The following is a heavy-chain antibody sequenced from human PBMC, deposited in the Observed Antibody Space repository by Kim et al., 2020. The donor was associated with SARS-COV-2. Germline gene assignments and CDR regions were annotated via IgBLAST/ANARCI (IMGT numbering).Heavy chain of an antibody. CDR2: IYYSGST. Sequence: SETLSLTCTVSGGSISSSSYYWGWIRQPPGKGLEWIGSIYYSGSTYYNPSLKSRVTISVDTSKNQFSLKLSSVTAADTAVYYCARDRVGGSYLPDPWGQG. D-gene: IGHD2-15*01. J-gene: IGHJ5*02. V-gene: IGHV4-39*07. CDR1: GGSISSSSYY. CDR3: ARDRVGGSYLPDP.